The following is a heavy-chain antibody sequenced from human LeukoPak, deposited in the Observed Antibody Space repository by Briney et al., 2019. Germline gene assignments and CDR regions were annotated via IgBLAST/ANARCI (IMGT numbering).Heavy chain of an antibody. V-gene: IGHV4-61*02. D-gene: IGHD5-12*01. CDR2: IYTSRST. J-gene: IGHJ4*02. Sequence: SETLSHTCTVSGGSISSGSYYWSWIRQPAGKGLEWIGRIYTSRSTNYNPSLKSRVTISVDTSKNQFSLKLSSVTAADTAVYYCARVRKWQLDYWGQGTLVTVTS. CDR1: GGSISSGSYY. CDR3: ARVRKWQLDY.